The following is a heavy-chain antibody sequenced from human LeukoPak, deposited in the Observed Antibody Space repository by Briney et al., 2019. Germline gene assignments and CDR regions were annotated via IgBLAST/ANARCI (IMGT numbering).Heavy chain of an antibody. V-gene: IGHV1-69*01. CDR3: ARGGDMITFGGMARFDH. Sequence: SVKVSCKASGGTFSSYAISWVRQAPGQGLEWMGGIIPIFGTANYAQKFQGRVTITADESTSTAYMELSSLRSEDTAVYYCARGGDMITFGGMARFDHWGQGTLVTVSS. D-gene: IGHD3-16*01. CDR2: IIPIFGTA. J-gene: IGHJ5*02. CDR1: GGTFSSYA.